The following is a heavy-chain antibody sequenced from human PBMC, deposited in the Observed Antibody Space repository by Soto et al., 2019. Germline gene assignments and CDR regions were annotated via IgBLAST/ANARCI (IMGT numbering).Heavy chain of an antibody. CDR3: ARARVLRYFDRLPPGAFDI. CDR1: GGSISSGDYY. Sequence: LSLTCTVSGGSISSGDYYWSWIRQPPGKGLEWIGYIYYSGSTYYNPSLKSRVTISVDTSKNQFSLKLSSVTAADTAVYYCARARVLRYFDRLPPGAFDIWGQGTMVTVSS. D-gene: IGHD3-9*01. V-gene: IGHV4-30-4*01. CDR2: IYYSGST. J-gene: IGHJ3*02.